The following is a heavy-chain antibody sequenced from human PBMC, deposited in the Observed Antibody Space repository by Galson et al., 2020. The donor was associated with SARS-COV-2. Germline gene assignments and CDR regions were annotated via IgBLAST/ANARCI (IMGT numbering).Heavy chain of an antibody. CDR3: SKGGARVADY. CDR2: ISSDGSST. V-gene: IGHV3-74*01. D-gene: IGHD3-3*01. CDR1: GFTLSSYW. Sequence: GGSLRLSCSASGFTLSSYWMHWVRQAPGKGLVWVSRISSDGSSTSYADSVKGRFTISRDNAKNTLYLQMNSLRAEDTAVYYCSKGGARVADYWGQGTLVTVSS. J-gene: IGHJ4*02.